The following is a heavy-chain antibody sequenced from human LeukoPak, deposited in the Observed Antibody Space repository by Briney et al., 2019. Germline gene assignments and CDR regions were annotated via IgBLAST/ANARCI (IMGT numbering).Heavy chain of an antibody. D-gene: IGHD2-2*01. CDR1: GGSISSSSYY. V-gene: IGHV4-39*01. CDR3: ARREVVVVPAAIYY. CDR2: IYYSGST. J-gene: IGHJ4*02. Sequence: SETLSLTCTVSGGSISSSSYYWGWIRQPPGKGLEWIGSIYYSGSTYYNPSLKSRVTISVDTSKNQFSLKLSSVTAADTAVYYCARREVVVVPAAIYYWGQGTLVTVSS.